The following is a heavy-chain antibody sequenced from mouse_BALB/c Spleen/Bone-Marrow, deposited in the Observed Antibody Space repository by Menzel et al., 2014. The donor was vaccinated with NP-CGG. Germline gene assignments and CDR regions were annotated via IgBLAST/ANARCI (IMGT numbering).Heavy chain of an antibody. CDR2: IYPGNGDT. CDR1: GYTFTSYN. CDR3: ARGGTPYYFDY. Sequence: SGAELVEPGASVKMSCKDSGYTFTSYNMHWVKQPPGQGLEWIGAIYPGNGDTSYNQKFKGKATLTADKSSSTADMQLSSLTAEDSAVFYCARGGTPYYFDYWGQGTTLTVSS. V-gene: IGHV1-12*01. J-gene: IGHJ2*01. D-gene: IGHD2-14*01.